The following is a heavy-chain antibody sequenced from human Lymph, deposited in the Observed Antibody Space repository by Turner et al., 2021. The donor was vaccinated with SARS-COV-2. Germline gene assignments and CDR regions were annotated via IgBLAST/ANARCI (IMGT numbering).Heavy chain of an antibody. CDR1: VFTFSSYG. V-gene: IGHV3-33*01. J-gene: IGHJ6*02. Sequence: QVPLVESGGGVVEPGRSLRLSRAASVFTFSSYGMHWVRQAPGKELEWVAVRGDDGSNKNYANSVRGRFTISRDNSKITLYLQMNSLRAEDTAVYYCARVKGYNGYDLRYYYGMDVWGQGTTVTVSS. CDR2: RGDDGSNK. D-gene: IGHD5-12*01. CDR3: ARVKGYNGYDLRYYYGMDV.